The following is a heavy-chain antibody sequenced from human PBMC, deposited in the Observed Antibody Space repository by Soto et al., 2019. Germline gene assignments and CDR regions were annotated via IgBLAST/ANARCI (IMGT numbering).Heavy chain of an antibody. CDR1: GFTFTDHY. J-gene: IGHJ6*02. CDR3: AREIRRDYYYYYPLDV. V-gene: IGHV3-72*01. CDR2: TKNKPNNYTT. Sequence: GGSLRLSCLASGFTFTDHYMDWVRQAPGTGLEWIARTKNKPNNYTTTYAASVKGRFTISRDDSESSLYLQMNNLKTEDTAVYYCAREIRRDYYYYYPLDVRGQGTTVTVSS.